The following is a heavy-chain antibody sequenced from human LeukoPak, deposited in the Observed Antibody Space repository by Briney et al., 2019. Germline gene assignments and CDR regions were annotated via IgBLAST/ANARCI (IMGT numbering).Heavy chain of an antibody. CDR3: ARDGYYYDSSGYYQPFDY. J-gene: IGHJ4*02. CDR2: INPNSGGT. Sequence: ASVKVSCKASGYTFTSYYMHWVRQAPGQGLEWMGWINPNSGGTNYAQKFQGRVTMTRDTSISTAYMELSRLRSDDTAVYYCARDGYYYDSSGYYQPFDYWGQGTLVTVSS. V-gene: IGHV1-2*02. CDR1: GYTFTSYY. D-gene: IGHD3-22*01.